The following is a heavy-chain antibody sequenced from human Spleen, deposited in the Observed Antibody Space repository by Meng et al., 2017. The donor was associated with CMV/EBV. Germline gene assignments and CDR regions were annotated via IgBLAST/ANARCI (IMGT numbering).Heavy chain of an antibody. CDR1: GFTFSSYE. J-gene: IGHJ4*02. Sequence: GGSLKISCAASGFTFSSYEMNWVRQAPGKGLEWVSSISSSSNFIYYADSVKGRFTISRDNAKNSLYLQMNSLRAEDTAVYYCARGRVVVPAAIDLPRGTSSDYWGQGTLVTVSS. V-gene: IGHV3-21*01. CDR3: ARGRVVVPAAIDLPRGTSSDY. D-gene: IGHD2-2*02. CDR2: ISSSSNFI.